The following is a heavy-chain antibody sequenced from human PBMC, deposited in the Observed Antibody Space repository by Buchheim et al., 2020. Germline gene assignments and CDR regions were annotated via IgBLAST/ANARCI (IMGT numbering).Heavy chain of an antibody. CDR2: TYYSGST. J-gene: IGHJ5*02. V-gene: IGHV4-30-4*01. CDR3: ARGSGLNYYDTSGYYSWFDP. Sequence: QVQLQESGPGLVKPSQTLSLTCTVSGGSISSGDYYWSWIRQPPGKGLEWIGYTYYSGSTYYNPSLKSRVTIPVDTSKNQFSLKLSSVTAADTAVYYCARGSGLNYYDTSGYYSWFDPWGQGTL. CDR1: GGSISSGDYY. D-gene: IGHD3-22*01.